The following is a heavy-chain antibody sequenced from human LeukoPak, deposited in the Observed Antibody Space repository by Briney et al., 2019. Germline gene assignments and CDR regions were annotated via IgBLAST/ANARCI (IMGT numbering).Heavy chain of an antibody. Sequence: GGSLRLSCAASGFTFSSYSMNWVRQAPGKGLEWVSSISSSSSYIYYADPVNARFTISRDNAKNSLYLQMNSLSAEDTAVYYCARVSFGVVIPDPPDYWGQGTLVTVSS. V-gene: IGHV3-21*01. CDR1: GFTFSSYS. J-gene: IGHJ4*02. CDR3: ARVSFGVVIPDPPDY. D-gene: IGHD3-3*01. CDR2: ISSSSSYI.